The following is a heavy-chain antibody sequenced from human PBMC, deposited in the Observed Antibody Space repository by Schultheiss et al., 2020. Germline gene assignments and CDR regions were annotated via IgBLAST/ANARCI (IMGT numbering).Heavy chain of an antibody. Sequence: GGSLRLSCAASGFTFSSYAMSWVRQAPGKGLEWVSSISSSSSYIYYADSVKGRFTISRDNSKNTLYLQMNSLRAEDTAVYYCGKGMTDRDTRADVWGQGTTVTVSS. J-gene: IGHJ6*02. V-gene: IGHV3-23*01. CDR2: ISSSSSYI. CDR3: GKGMTDRDTRADV. D-gene: IGHD2-15*01. CDR1: GFTFSSYA.